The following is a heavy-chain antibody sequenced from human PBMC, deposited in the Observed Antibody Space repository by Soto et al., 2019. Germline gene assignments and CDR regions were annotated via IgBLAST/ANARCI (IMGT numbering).Heavy chain of an antibody. CDR1: XXA. CDR2: ISSGGGNT. CDR3: AKAYSDFDY. V-gene: IGHV3-23*01. D-gene: IGHD4-4*01. Sequence: XXAMXCVRQAPGKGLEWVSSISSGGGNTYYADSVKGRFTISRDNSKNTLYVQMNSLRVEDTAVYYCAKAYSDFDYWGQGTLVTVSS. J-gene: IGHJ4*02.